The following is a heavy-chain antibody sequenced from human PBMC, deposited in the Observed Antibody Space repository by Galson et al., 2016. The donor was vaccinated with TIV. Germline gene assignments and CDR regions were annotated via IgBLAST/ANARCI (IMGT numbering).Heavy chain of an antibody. D-gene: IGHD3-10*02. V-gene: IGHV5-51*01. CDR1: GYTFTNYW. Sequence: QSGAEVKKPGESLKISCKGSGYTFTNYWIVWVRQMPGKGLEWMGIICPGDSETTYSPSFQGQVTISADKSISTAYLQWSSLKASDTTMYYCETHNAHHVPSCSYPYHFGMDVWGQGTAVTVSS. CDR3: ETHNAHHVPSCSYPYHFGMDV. CDR2: ICPGDSET. J-gene: IGHJ6*02.